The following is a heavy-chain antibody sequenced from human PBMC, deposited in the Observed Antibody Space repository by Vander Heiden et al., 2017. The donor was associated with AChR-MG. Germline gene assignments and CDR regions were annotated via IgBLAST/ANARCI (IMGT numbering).Heavy chain of an antibody. CDR1: GFTFSSYG. CDR3: AKGAADFDWLLSDYFDY. V-gene: IGHV3-30*18. D-gene: IGHD3-9*01. CDR2: ISYDGSNK. J-gene: IGHJ4*02. Sequence: QVQLVESGGGVVQPGRSLRLSCAASGFTFSSYGMHWVRQAPGKGLEWVAVISYDGSNKYYADSVKGRFTISRDNSKNTLYLQMNSLRAEDTAVYYCAKGAADFDWLLSDYFDYWGQGTLVTVSS.